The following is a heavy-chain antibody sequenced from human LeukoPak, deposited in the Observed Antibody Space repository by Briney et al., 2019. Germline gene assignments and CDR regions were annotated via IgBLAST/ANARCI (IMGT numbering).Heavy chain of an antibody. J-gene: IGHJ4*02. CDR1: GFTFSYYW. CDR3: AREGGYGPFEY. V-gene: IGHV3-74*01. CDR2: INSDGSSA. D-gene: IGHD5-12*01. Sequence: GGSLRLSCAASGFTFSYYWMHWVRQAPGKGLVWVSRINSDGSSASYADSVKGRFTISRDNAKNTLYLQMNSLRAEDTAVYYCAREGGYGPFEYWGQGTPVTVSS.